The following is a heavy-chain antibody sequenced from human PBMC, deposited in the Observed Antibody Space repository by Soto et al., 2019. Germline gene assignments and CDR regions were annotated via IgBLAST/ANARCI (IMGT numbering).Heavy chain of an antibody. Sequence: ASVKVSCKASGGTFSSYTISWVRQAPGQGLEWMGRIIPILGIANYAQKFQGRVTITADKSTSTAYMELSSLRSEDTAVYYCARDLLRMEESGWGQGTLVTVSS. CDR1: GGTFSSYT. CDR3: ARDLLRMEESG. J-gene: IGHJ4*02. CDR2: IIPILGIA. D-gene: IGHD2-15*01. V-gene: IGHV1-69*04.